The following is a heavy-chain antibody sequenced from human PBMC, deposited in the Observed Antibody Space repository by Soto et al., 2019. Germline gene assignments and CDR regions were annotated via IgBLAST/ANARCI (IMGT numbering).Heavy chain of an antibody. CDR2: VTADGGT. V-gene: IGHV3-23*01. CDR1: GFTVSSHA. D-gene: IGHD2-15*01. Sequence: EVQVLESGGGLVQPGGSLRLSCEGSGFTVSSHAMTWIRQAPGKGPEWVSTVTADGGTYYADSVKGRFALSRDTSENTFXLQMNSLGAQGTAAYDGAPLVSCSGGSCQYDAFAIRGQGTMVTVSS. J-gene: IGHJ3*02. CDR3: APLVSCSGGSCQYDAFAI.